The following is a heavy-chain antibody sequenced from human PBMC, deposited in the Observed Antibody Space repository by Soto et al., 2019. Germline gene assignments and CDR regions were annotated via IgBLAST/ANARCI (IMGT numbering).Heavy chain of an antibody. CDR3: ARDHGGTIFGVVIPPPYYYYYYMDV. CDR1: GDSVSSNSAA. Sequence: SQTLSLPCAISGDSVSSNSAAWNWIRQSPSRGLEWLGRTYYRSKWYNDYAVSVKSRITINPDTSKNQFSLQLNSVTPEDTAVYYCARDHGGTIFGVVIPPPYYYYYYMDVWGKGTTVTVSS. J-gene: IGHJ6*03. CDR2: TYYRSKWYN. V-gene: IGHV6-1*01. D-gene: IGHD3-3*01.